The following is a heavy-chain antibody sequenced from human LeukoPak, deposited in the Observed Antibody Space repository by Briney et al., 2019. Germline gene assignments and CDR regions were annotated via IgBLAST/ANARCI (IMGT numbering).Heavy chain of an antibody. CDR1: GYSFTNYW. V-gene: IGHV5-51*01. CDR3: ARLTFGSGSYSPGAFDY. D-gene: IGHD3-10*01. Sequence: GESLKISCKVSGYSFTNYWIGWVRHTPGKGLEWIGIIYPGDSDTRYSPSFRGQVTISADKSISTAYLHWNSLKASDTAMYFCARLTFGSGSYSPGAFDYWGQGTLVTVSS. CDR2: IYPGDSDT. J-gene: IGHJ4*02.